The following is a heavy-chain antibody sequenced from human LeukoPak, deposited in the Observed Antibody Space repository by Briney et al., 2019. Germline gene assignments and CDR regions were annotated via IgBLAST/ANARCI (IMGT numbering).Heavy chain of an antibody. Sequence: GGSLRLSCAASGFTFSSYSMNWVRQAPGKGLEWVSSISSSSYIYYADSVKGRFTISRDNAKNSLYLQMNSLRAEDTAVYYCARDEEVYYGSGSYYNFPIDYWGQGTLVTVSS. CDR3: ARDEEVYYGSGSYYNFPIDY. CDR1: GFTFSSYS. D-gene: IGHD3-10*01. J-gene: IGHJ4*02. CDR2: ISSSSYI. V-gene: IGHV3-21*01.